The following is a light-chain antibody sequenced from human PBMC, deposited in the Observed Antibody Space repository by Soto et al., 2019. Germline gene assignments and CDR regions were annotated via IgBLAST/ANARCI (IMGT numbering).Light chain of an antibody. V-gene: IGKV1-5*01. CDR1: QSISSW. J-gene: IGKJ1*01. CDR3: QQYNTYPWT. Sequence: DIPMTQSPATLSASVGDRVTITCRASQSISSWLAWYQQKPGKVPKLLIDDASSLASGVPSRFSGSGSGTEFTLTISSLQPDDFATYYCQQYNTYPWTFGQGTRVEIK. CDR2: DAS.